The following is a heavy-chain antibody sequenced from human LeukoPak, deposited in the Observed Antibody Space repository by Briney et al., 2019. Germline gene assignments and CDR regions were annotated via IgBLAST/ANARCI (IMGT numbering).Heavy chain of an antibody. CDR1: GFTFSSYG. J-gene: IGHJ4*02. Sequence: GGSLRLSCAASGFTFSSYGMHWVRQAPGKGLEWVAVISYDGSNKYYADSVKGRFTISRDNSKNTLYLQMNSLRAEDTAVYYCASDILTGYYTLKYDYWGQGTLVTVSS. V-gene: IGHV3-30*03. CDR3: ASDILTGYYTLKYDY. CDR2: ISYDGSNK. D-gene: IGHD3-9*01.